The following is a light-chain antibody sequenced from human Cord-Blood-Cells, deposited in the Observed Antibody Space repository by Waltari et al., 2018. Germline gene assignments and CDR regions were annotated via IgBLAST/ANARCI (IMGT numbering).Light chain of an antibody. CDR3: QKYNSAPWT. J-gene: IGKJ1*01. Sequence: DIQMTQSPSSLSASVVDRVTITCRASQGISNYSAWYQQKPGKLPKLLIYAASTVQPGVQSRFSGSGSGTDFTLTISSLQPEDVATYYCQKYNSAPWTFGQGTKVEIK. V-gene: IGKV1-27*01. CDR2: AAS. CDR1: QGISNY.